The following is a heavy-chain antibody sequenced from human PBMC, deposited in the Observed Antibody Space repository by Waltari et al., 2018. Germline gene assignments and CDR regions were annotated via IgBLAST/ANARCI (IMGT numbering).Heavy chain of an antibody. CDR1: EFTFSTYA. CDR3: ARDYCDRTNCHGMDV. J-gene: IGHJ6*02. V-gene: IGHV3-30*04. Sequence: QVQLVESGGGVVQPGRSLRLSCAASEFTFSTYAMHWVRQAPCKGLEWVAVVSYNARNIYYVDSVKGRFTVSRDNSKKTLYLQMNGLRAEDTAVYYCARDYCDRTNCHGMDVWGQGTTVIVSS. D-gene: IGHD3-22*01. CDR2: VSYNARNI.